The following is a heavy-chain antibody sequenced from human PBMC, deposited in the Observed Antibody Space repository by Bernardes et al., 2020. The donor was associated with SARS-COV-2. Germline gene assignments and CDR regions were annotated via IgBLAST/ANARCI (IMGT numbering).Heavy chain of an antibody. V-gene: IGHV3-9*01. J-gene: IGHJ4*02. CDR2: ISWNSGSI. CDR3: AIPGGD. D-gene: IGHD3-16*01. Sequence: AMRLALAASVFTLGDYAIHWVRPAPGKGLEWVSGISWNSGSIGYADSVKGRFTISRDNAKNSLYLQMNSLRAEDTATYYCAIPGGDWGQGTLVTVSS. CDR1: VFTLGDYA.